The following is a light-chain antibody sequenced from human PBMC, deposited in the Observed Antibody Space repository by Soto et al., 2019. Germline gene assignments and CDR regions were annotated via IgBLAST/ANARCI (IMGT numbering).Light chain of an antibody. V-gene: IGKV3-20*01. CDR1: QSVSNVY. CDR2: ETS. CDR3: QQSSSSPRT. J-gene: IGKJ2*01. Sequence: EIVLTQSPGTLSLSPGERATLSCRASQSVSNVYLAWYQQKPGQAPRLLIYETSNRATGIPDRFSGSGSGTDFTLTISRLEPEDFAVYYCQQSSSSPRTFGQGTKLENK.